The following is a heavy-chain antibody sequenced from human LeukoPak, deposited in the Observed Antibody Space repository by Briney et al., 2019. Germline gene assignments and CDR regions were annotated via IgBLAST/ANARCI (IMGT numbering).Heavy chain of an antibody. CDR3: ARGAATISNDALDI. Sequence: PSETLSLTCTVSGGSISNYYWSWIRQPAGRGLEWIGRVHSSGSTNYNPSLRSRVTMSPDTSKNQYSLNLRSVTAADTAVYYCARGAATISNDALDIWGQGTMVTVSS. D-gene: IGHD1-1*01. CDR1: GGSISNYY. J-gene: IGHJ3*02. V-gene: IGHV4-4*07. CDR2: VHSSGST.